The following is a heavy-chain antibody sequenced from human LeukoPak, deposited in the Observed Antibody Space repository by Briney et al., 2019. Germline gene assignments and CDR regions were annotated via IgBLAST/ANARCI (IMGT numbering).Heavy chain of an antibody. J-gene: IGHJ5*02. CDR2: ISAYNGNT. CDR3: ARGIGKRVVPAALNWFDP. V-gene: IGHV1-18*04. Sequence: ASVKVSCKASGYTFTSYGISWVRQAPGQGLEWMGWISAYNGNTNYAQKLQGRVTMTTDTSTSTAYMELRSLRSDDTAVYYCARGIGKRVVPAALNWFDPWGQGTLVTVSS. CDR1: GYTFTSYG. D-gene: IGHD2-2*01.